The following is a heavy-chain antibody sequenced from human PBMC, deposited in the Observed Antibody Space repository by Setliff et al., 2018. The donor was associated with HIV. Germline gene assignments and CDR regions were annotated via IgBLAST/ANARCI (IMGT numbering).Heavy chain of an antibody. V-gene: IGHV4-59*01. D-gene: IGHD3-3*01. J-gene: IGHJ4*02. Sequence: SETLSLTCSVSGGSFSGYYWSWIRQPPGKGLEWIGYIYIYNNGSTNYNPSLTSRVTISVDTSRNQFSLKLTSVTAADTAIYYCARGVNFDYWGQGTQVTVSS. CDR3: ARGVNFDY. CDR1: GGSFSGYY. CDR2: IYIYNNGST.